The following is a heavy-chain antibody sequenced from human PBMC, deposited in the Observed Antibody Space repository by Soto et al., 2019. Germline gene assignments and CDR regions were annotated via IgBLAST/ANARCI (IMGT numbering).Heavy chain of an antibody. CDR1: GYTFTSYA. Sequence: QVQLVQSGAEVKKPGAAVKVSCKTSGYTFTSYAITWVRQAPGQGLEWMGKISGYNGNTDYSEKFQGRVTMTTDPCTSKAYMEVRSLRSDDPAVYFCAREPLFGYLENWGQGTLVTVSS. J-gene: IGHJ4*02. CDR2: ISGYNGNT. CDR3: AREPLFGYLEN. V-gene: IGHV1-18*04. D-gene: IGHD3-3*02.